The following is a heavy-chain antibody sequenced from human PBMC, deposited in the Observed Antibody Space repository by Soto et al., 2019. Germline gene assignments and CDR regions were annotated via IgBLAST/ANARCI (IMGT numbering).Heavy chain of an antibody. Sequence: GESLKISCKGSGDNFTNSWIGWVRQMPGKGLEWMGVVYVGDSDTRYSPSFQGQVTISADKSIYTAYLQWNSLKASDTAMYGCASAISARTRFDYWGQGTLVTVSS. V-gene: IGHV5-51*01. CDR3: ASAISARTRFDY. CDR1: GDNFTNSW. J-gene: IGHJ4*02. CDR2: VYVGDSDT.